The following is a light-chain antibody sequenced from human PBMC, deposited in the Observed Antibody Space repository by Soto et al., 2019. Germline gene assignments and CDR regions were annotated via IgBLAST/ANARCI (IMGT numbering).Light chain of an antibody. CDR2: GAS. V-gene: IGKV3-20*01. Sequence: EIVLTQSPGTLSLSPRERATLSCRASQSVSSSYLAWYQQKPGQAPRLLISGASSRATGFPDRFSGSGSGTDFTLTISRLEPEDFAVYYCQQYGSSPLTFGGGTKVEI. CDR3: QQYGSSPLT. CDR1: QSVSSSY. J-gene: IGKJ4*01.